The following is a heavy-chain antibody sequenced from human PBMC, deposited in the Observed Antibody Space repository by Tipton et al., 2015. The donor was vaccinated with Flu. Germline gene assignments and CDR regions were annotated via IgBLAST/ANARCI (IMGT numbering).Heavy chain of an antibody. CDR1: GFTFSDYD. CDR3: ARGPLPDSNWYNGMDV. J-gene: IGHJ6*02. Sequence: SLRLSCAASGFTFSDYDVHWVRQATGKGLEWASAIGSAGQTFYLDSVKGRFTISRDNAKKSLYLQMNSLRVGDTAVYYCARGPLPDSNWYNGMDVWGQGTTVTVSS. CDR2: IGSAGQT. D-gene: IGHD6-13*01. V-gene: IGHV3-13*01.